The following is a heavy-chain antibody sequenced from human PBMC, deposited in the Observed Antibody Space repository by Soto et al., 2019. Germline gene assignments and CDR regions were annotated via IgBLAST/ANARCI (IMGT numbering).Heavy chain of an antibody. CDR3: AREYYGLLTGYYTDY. CDR1: GFPFSSYW. CDR2: ISGDGVTT. J-gene: IGHJ4*02. D-gene: IGHD3-9*01. Sequence: EVQLVESGGDLVQRGGSRRLSFEASGFPFSSYWMHWVRNTPGKGRDWVARISGDGVTTYYADSVTGRFTVSRDNAKNTLSLQISGLRAEDTAVYYCAREYYGLLTGYYTDYWGQGTLVSVSS. V-gene: IGHV3-74*01.